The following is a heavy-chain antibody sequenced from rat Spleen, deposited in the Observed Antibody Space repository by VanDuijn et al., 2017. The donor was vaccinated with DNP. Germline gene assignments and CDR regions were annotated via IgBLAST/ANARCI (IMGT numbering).Heavy chain of an antibody. V-gene: IGHV5-17*01. CDR3: ASFNYFDY. Sequence: EVQLVESGGGLVQPGRSLKLSCAASGFTFSDYAMAWVRQAPKKGLEWVATITYDGSRTYYRDSVKGRFTVSRDNAKSSLYLQMDSLRSEDTATYYCASFNYFDYWGQGVMVTVSS. CDR1: GFTFSDYA. J-gene: IGHJ2*01. CDR2: ITYDGSRT. D-gene: IGHD1-3*01.